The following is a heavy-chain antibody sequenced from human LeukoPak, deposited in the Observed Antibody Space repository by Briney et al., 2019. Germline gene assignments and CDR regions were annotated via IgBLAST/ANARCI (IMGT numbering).Heavy chain of an antibody. CDR2: ISSSSSTI. CDR1: GFTFSSYS. V-gene: IGHV3-48*04. D-gene: IGHD2-21*02. CDR3: ARDTGIRSVVVTAIPFDY. Sequence: PGGSLRLSCAASGFTFSSYSMNWVRQAPGKGLEWVSYISSSSSTIYYADSVKGRFTISRDNAKNSLYLQMNSLRAEDTAVYYCARDTGIRSVVVTAIPFDYWGQGTLVTVSS. J-gene: IGHJ4*02.